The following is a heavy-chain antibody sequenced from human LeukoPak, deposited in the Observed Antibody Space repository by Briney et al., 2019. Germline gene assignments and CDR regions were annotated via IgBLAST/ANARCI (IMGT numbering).Heavy chain of an antibody. Sequence: ASVKVSCKASGYTFTGYYMHWVRQAPGQGLEWMGWINPNSGGTNYAQKFQGRVTMTRDTSISTAYMELSRLKSDDTAVYYCAREGTGSSINWFDPWGQGTLVTVSS. D-gene: IGHD6-6*01. CDR3: AREGTGSSINWFDP. CDR2: INPNSGGT. J-gene: IGHJ5*02. CDR1: GYTFTGYY. V-gene: IGHV1-2*02.